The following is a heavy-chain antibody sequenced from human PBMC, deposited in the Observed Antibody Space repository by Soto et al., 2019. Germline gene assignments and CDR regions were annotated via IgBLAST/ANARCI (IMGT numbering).Heavy chain of an antibody. CDR2: ISYDGTYK. CDR1: GFTFSNYA. V-gene: IGHV3-30-3*01. J-gene: IGHJ6*02. Sequence: QVQLVESGGGVVQPGRSLRLSCAASGFTFSNYAMHWVRQAPGKGLDWVAVISYDGTYKYYADSVKGRFIISRDNSKNTLYMEINSLRAEDTAVFYCARDLSTSWFFDFYGMDVWGQGTTVTVSS. D-gene: IGHD3-10*01. CDR3: ARDLSTSWFFDFYGMDV.